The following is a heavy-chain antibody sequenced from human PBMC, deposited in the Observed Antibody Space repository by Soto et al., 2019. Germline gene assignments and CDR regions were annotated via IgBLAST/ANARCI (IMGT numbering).Heavy chain of an antibody. CDR2: INHSGST. V-gene: IGHV4-34*01. Sequence: SETLSLTCAVYGGSFSGYYWSWIRQPPGKGLEWIGEINHSGSTNYNPSLKSRVTISVDTSKNQFSLKLSSVTAADTAVYYCARGPNILTGYYRGYYYGMDVWGQGTMVTVSS. D-gene: IGHD3-9*01. J-gene: IGHJ6*02. CDR1: GGSFSGYY. CDR3: ARGPNILTGYYRGYYYGMDV.